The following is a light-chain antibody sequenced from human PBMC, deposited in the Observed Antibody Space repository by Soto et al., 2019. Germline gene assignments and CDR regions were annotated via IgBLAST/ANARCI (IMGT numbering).Light chain of an antibody. V-gene: IGKV1-27*01. J-gene: IGKJ1*01. CDR1: QDITNF. CDR2: AAS. Sequence: DIQMTQSPSSLSASVGDRVTITCRASQDITNFLAWYQQKPGQVPNLLIYAASVLQSGVPSRFSGSGSGTDFTLTISSLQPEDVATYYCQKYNRDPPAGAFGQGTKVEIK. CDR3: QKYNRDPPAGA.